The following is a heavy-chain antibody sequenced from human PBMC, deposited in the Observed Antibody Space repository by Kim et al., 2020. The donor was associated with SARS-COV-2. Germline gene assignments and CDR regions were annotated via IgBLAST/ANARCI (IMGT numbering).Heavy chain of an antibody. CDR2: ISYDGSNK. CDR3: AKDQTGVVIVKYYYYGMDV. D-gene: IGHD3-3*01. CDR1: GFTFSSYG. V-gene: IGHV3-30*18. Sequence: GGSLRLSCAASGFTFSSYGMHWVRQAPGKGLEWVAVISYDGSNKYYADSVKGRFTISRDNSKNTLYLQMNSLRAEDTAVYYCAKDQTGVVIVKYYYYGMDVWGQGTTVTVSS. J-gene: IGHJ6*02.